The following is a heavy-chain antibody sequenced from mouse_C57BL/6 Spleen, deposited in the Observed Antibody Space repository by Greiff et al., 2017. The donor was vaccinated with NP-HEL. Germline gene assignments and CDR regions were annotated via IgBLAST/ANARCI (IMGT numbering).Heavy chain of an antibody. J-gene: IGHJ3*01. CDR1: GFNIKNTY. CDR2: IDPANGNT. V-gene: IGHV14-3*01. D-gene: IGHD2-1*01. CDR3: ARSGYGNYLAWFAY. Sequence: EVKLVESVAELVRPGASVKLSCTASGFNIKNTYMHWVKQRPEQGLEWIGRIDPANGNTKYAPKFQGKATITADTSSNTAYLQLSSLTSEDTAIYYCARSGYGNYLAWFAYWGQGTLVTVSA.